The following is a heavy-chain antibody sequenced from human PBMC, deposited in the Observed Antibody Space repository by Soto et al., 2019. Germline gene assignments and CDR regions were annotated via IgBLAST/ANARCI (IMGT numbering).Heavy chain of an antibody. CDR3: AREELDY. CDR1: GFTFSSFT. Sequence: GGSLRLSCAASGFTFSSFTMHWVRQAPGKGLEWVASISRSSIYIYYSDSLKGRVTISRDNAKNSLYLQMDSLRVEDTAIYYCAREELDYWGQGTLVTVSS. CDR2: ISRSSIYI. D-gene: IGHD1-1*01. J-gene: IGHJ4*02. V-gene: IGHV3-21*01.